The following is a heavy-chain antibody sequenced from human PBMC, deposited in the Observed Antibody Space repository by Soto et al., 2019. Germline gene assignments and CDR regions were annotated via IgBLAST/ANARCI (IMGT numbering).Heavy chain of an antibody. CDR1: GCTFSSYG. J-gene: IGHJ4*02. CDR2: ISYDGSNK. CDR3: AKGGLYCSSTSCYMDY. Sequence: GGSLRLSCAASGCTFSSYGMHWVRQAPGKGLEWVAVISYDGSNKYYADSVKGRFTISRDNSKNTLYLQMNSLRAEDTAVYYCAKGGLYCSSTSCYMDYWGQGTLVTVSS. V-gene: IGHV3-30*18. D-gene: IGHD2-2*02.